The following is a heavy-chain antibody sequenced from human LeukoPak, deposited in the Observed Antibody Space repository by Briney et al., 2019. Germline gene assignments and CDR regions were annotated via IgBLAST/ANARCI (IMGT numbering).Heavy chain of an antibody. CDR1: GFTFDDYG. CDR3: ARGFRNGPFDC. Sequence: GGSLRLSCEASGFTFDDYGMSWVRQLPGKGLEWVSGINSNGDSTDYAGSVKGRFTISRDNAKNSHFLQMNSLRVEDTALYYCARGFRNGPFDCWGQGTLVTVSS. CDR2: INSNGDST. D-gene: IGHD2-8*01. J-gene: IGHJ4*02. V-gene: IGHV3-20*04.